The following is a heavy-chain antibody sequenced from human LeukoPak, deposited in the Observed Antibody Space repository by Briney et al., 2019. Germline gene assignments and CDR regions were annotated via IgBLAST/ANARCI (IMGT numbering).Heavy chain of an antibody. CDR3: AREWIAAAGTGRHGMDV. D-gene: IGHD6-13*01. CDR1: GDSVSSNSAA. J-gene: IGHJ6*02. V-gene: IGHV6-1*01. Sequence: SQTLSLTCAISGDSVSSNSAAWNWIRQSPSRGLEWLGRTYYRSKWYNDHAVSVKSRITINPDTSKNQFSLQLNSVTPEDTAVYYCAREWIAAAGTGRHGMDVWGQGTTVTVSS. CDR2: TYYRSKWYN.